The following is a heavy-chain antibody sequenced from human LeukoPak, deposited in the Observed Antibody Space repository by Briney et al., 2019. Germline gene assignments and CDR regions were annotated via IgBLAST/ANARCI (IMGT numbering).Heavy chain of an antibody. CDR3: ATGANMRTGPFDI. CDR1: GYRFTSYW. V-gene: IGHV5-51*01. J-gene: IGHJ3*02. CDR2: IYPGDSDT. D-gene: IGHD1/OR15-1a*01. Sequence: GESLKISCKGSGYRFTSYWIGWVRQMPGKGLEWMGIIYPGDSDTRYGPSFQGQVTISADKSISTAYLQWSSLKASDTAMYYCATGANMRTGPFDIWGQGTMVTVSS.